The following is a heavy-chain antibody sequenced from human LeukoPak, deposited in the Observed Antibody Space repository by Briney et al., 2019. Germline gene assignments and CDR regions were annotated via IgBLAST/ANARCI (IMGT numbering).Heavy chain of an antibody. CDR3: ARCWSFDRGYCDY. CDR2: ISAYNAKT. V-gene: IGHV1-18*01. CDR1: GYTFTSYG. J-gene: IGHJ4*02. Sequence: GASVKVSCKTSGYTFTSYGITWVRQAPGEGPEWMGWISAYNAKTDYARSLQGRLTMTTDTSTATVYMELKSLRSDDTAVYYCARCWSFDRGYCDYWGQGSLVTASS.